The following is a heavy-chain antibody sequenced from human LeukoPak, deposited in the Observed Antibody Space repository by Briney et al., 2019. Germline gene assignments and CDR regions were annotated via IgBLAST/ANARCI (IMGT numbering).Heavy chain of an antibody. J-gene: IGHJ6*02. V-gene: IGHV3-23*01. Sequence: PGGSLRLSCAASGFTFSSYAMSWVRQAPGKGLEWVSAISGSGGSTYYADSVKGRFTISRDNSKNTLYLQMNSLRAEDTAVYYCAKVLRYGDYYYYGMDVWGQGTTVTVSS. D-gene: IGHD4-17*01. CDR2: ISGSGGST. CDR3: AKVLRYGDYYYYGMDV. CDR1: GFTFSSYA.